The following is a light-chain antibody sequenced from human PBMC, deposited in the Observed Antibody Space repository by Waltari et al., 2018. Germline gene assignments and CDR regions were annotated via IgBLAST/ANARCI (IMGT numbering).Light chain of an antibody. CDR2: GAS. Sequence: EIVTTQSPATLSVSPGERATLSCRASQSVSSNLAWYQQKPGQAPRLLIYGASTRATGIPARFSGSGSGTEFTLTISSLQSEDFAVYYCQQYNNWRRTFGQGTKVEIK. J-gene: IGKJ1*01. CDR1: QSVSSN. V-gene: IGKV3-15*01. CDR3: QQYNNWRRT.